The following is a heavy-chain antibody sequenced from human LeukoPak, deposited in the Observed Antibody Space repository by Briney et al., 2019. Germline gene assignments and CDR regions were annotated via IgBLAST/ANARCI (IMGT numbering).Heavy chain of an antibody. CDR2: IYYSGST. V-gene: IGHV4-39*07. D-gene: IGHD3-10*01. CDR3: ARDPLLWFGELSYFDY. CDR1: GGSISSSSYY. Sequence: PSETLSLTCTVPGGSISSSSYYWGWIRQPPGKGLEWIGSIYYSGSTYYNPSLKSRVTISVDTSKNQFSLKLSSVTAADTAVYYCARDPLLWFGELSYFDYWGQGTLVTVSS. J-gene: IGHJ4*02.